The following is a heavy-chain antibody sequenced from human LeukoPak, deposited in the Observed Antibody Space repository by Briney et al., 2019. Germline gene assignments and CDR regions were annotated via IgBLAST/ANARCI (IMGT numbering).Heavy chain of an antibody. CDR2: INPNSGGT. CDR1: GYTFTGYY. D-gene: IGHD3-9*01. V-gene: IGHV1-2*04. J-gene: IGHJ4*02. CDR3: ARGLGYDILTGYDY. Sequence: GASVKASCKASGYTFTGYYMHWVRQAPGQGLEWMGWINPNSGGTNYAQKFQGWVTMTRDTSISTAYMELSRLRSDDTAVYYCARGLGYDILTGYDYWGQGTLVTVSS.